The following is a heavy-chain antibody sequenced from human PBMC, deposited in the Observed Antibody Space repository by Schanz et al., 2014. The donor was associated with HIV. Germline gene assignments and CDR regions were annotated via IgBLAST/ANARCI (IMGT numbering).Heavy chain of an antibody. CDR3: ARVFGRTYGLPDY. V-gene: IGHV3-33*01. Sequence: QEQLVESGGGVVQPGRSLRLSCTASGFTFSNYGMHWVRQAPGKGLEWVAAIWYDGSNKFYADSVKGRFTISRDNARTSLYLQMNSLRAEDTAVYYCARVFGRTYGLPDYWGQGTLVTVSS. CDR1: GFTFSNYG. D-gene: IGHD3-10*01. CDR2: IWYDGSNK. J-gene: IGHJ4*02.